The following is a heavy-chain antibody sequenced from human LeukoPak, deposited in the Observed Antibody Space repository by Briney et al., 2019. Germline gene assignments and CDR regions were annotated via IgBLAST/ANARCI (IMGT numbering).Heavy chain of an antibody. CDR2: INHSGST. V-gene: IGHV4-34*01. J-gene: IGHJ6*03. CDR3: ARGLGYGDYWYYYYYMDV. CDR1: GGSFSGYY. Sequence: SETLSLTCAVYGGSFSGYYWSWIRQLPGKGLEWIGEINHSGSTNYNPSLKSRVTISVDTSKNQFSLKLSSVTAADTAVYYCARGLGYGDYWYYYYYMDVWGKGTTVTVSS. D-gene: IGHD4-17*01.